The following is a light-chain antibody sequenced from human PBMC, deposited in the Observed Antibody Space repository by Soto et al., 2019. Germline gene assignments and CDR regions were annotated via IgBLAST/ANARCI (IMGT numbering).Light chain of an antibody. V-gene: IGLV2-23*01. Sequence: QSALTQPASVSGSPGQSITISCTGTSSDVGSYNLVSWYQQHPDKAPKLMIYEGSQRPSGISNRFSGSKSGNTASLTISGLQAEDEADYYCCSYAGSSTPVVFGGGTKLTVL. CDR2: EGS. J-gene: IGLJ2*01. CDR3: CSYAGSSTPVV. CDR1: SSDVGSYNL.